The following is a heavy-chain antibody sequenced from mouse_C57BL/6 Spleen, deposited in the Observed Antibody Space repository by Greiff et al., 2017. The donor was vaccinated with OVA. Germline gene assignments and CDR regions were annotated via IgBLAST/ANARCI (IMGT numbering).Heavy chain of an antibody. J-gene: IGHJ4*01. CDR1: EYEFPSHD. D-gene: IGHD3-2*02. V-gene: IGHV5-2*01. Sequence: EVMLVESGGGLVQPGESLKLSCESNEYEFPSHDMSWVRKTPEKRLELVAAINSDGGSTYYPDTMERRFIISRDNTKKTLYLQMSSLRSEDTALYYCAKTAQATWAMDYWGQGTSVTVSS. CDR3: AKTAQATWAMDY. CDR2: INSDGGST.